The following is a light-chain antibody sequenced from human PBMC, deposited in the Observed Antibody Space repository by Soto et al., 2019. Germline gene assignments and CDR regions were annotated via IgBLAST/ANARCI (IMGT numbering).Light chain of an antibody. J-gene: IGLJ1*01. Sequence: QSVLTQPPSASGSPGQSVTISCTGTSSDVGGYKYVSWYQQNPGKAPKLMIFEVNKRPSGVPDRFSGSKSGNTASLTVSGLQAEDEADYYCSSYAGINNVGVFGTGTKVTVL. CDR1: SSDVGGYKY. CDR2: EVN. CDR3: SSYAGINNVGV. V-gene: IGLV2-8*01.